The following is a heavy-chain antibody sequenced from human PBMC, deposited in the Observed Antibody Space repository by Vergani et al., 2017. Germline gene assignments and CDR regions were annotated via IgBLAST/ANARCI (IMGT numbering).Heavy chain of an antibody. J-gene: IGHJ2*01. V-gene: IGHV1-69-2*01. Sequence: EVQLVQSGAEVKKPGATVKISCKVSGYTFTDYYMHWVQQAPGKGLEWMGLVDPEDGETIYAEKFQGRVTITADTSTDTAYMELSSLRSEDTAVYYCARVGGYCSSTSCYYSDWYFDLWGRGTLVTVSS. CDR1: GYTFTDYY. D-gene: IGHD2-2*01. CDR3: ARVGGYCSSTSCYYSDWYFDL. CDR2: VDPEDGET.